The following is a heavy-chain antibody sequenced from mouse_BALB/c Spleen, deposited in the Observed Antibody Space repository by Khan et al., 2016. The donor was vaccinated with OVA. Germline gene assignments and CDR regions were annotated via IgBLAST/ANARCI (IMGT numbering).Heavy chain of an antibody. CDR3: ARTPGYYRSGYFDY. J-gene: IGHJ2*01. V-gene: IGHV5-9-3*01. CDR2: ISSGGTYT. Sequence: EVELVESGGGLVKPGGSLKLSCAASGFTFSTYAMSWVRQTPEKRLEWVASISSGGTYTYYPDSVKDRFTISRDSATNTLYLQMSSLRSEDTAMYYCARTPGYYRSGYFDYWGQGTTLTVSS. D-gene: IGHD2-3*01. CDR1: GFTFSTYA.